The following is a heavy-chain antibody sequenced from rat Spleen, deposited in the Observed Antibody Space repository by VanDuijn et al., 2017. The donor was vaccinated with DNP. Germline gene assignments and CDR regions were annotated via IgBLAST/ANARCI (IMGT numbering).Heavy chain of an antibody. V-gene: IGHV3-1*01. Sequence: EVQLQESGSGLVKPSQSLSLTCSVTGYSITSDYWGWIRKFPGNKMDWIGHITYSGTTTYNPSLKSRISITRDTSKNHFFLQLNSVTTEDTATYYCARWTRYFDYWGQGDMVTVSS. CDR1: GYSITSDY. CDR2: ITYSGTT. J-gene: IGHJ2*01. CDR3: ARWTRYFDY. D-gene: IGHD1-7*01.